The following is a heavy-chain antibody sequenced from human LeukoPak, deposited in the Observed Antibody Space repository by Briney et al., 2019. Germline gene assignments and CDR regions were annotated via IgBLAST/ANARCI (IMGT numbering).Heavy chain of an antibody. V-gene: IGHV3-64*01. J-gene: IGHJ4*02. Sequence: GGSLRLSCAASGFTFSSYAMYWVRQAPGRGLEYVSSISSNGGSTYYANSVKGRFSISRENSKNTLYLQMGSLRAEDMAVYYCARSTEYSSSYYFDYWGQGTLVTVSS. CDR1: GFTFSSYA. D-gene: IGHD6-6*01. CDR3: ARSTEYSSSYYFDY. CDR2: ISSNGGST.